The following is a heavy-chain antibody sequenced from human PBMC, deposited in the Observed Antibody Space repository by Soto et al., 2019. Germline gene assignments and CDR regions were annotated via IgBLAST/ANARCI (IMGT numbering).Heavy chain of an antibody. CDR1: GFSLSSYG. Sequence: GGSLRLSCAASGFSLSSYGFHWVRQAPGKGLEWVAFMSHDATNEQYRDSVKGRFSISGDNSKNILFLQMNSLRAEDTALYYCARRAFGSSRSFDLWGQGTMVTVSS. CDR2: MSHDATNE. CDR3: ARRAFGSSRSFDL. J-gene: IGHJ3*01. D-gene: IGHD6-6*01. V-gene: IGHV3-30*03.